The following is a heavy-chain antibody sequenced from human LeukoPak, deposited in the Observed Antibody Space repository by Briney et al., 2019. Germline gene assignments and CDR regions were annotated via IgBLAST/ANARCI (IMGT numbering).Heavy chain of an antibody. CDR2: IYTSGST. CDR3: ARDNLRYSSSWYGAGVGMDV. D-gene: IGHD6-13*01. CDR1: GGSISSYY. V-gene: IGHV4-4*07. Sequence: SETLSLTCTVSGGSISSYYWSWIRQPAGKGLEWIGRIYTSGSTNYNPSLKSRVTMSVDTSKNQFSLKLSSVTAAGTAVYYCARDNLRYSSSWYGAGVGMDVWGQGTTVTVSS. J-gene: IGHJ6*02.